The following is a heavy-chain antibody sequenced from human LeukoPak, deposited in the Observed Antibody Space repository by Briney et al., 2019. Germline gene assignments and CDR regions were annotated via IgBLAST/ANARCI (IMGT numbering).Heavy chain of an antibody. J-gene: IGHJ2*01. V-gene: IGHV1-69*04. CDR2: IIPILGIA. CDR1: GGTFSSYD. D-gene: IGHD5-24*01. CDR3: ARDPRRDGYNSWYLDLDWYFDL. Sequence: SVKVSCKASGGTFSSYDISWVRQAPGQGLEWMGRIIPILGIANYAQKFQGRVTITADKSTSTAYMELSSLRSEDTAVYYCARDPRRDGYNSWYLDLDWYFDLWGRGTLVTVSS.